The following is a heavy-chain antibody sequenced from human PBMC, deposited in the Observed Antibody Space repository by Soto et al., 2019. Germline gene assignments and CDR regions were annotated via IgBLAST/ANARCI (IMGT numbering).Heavy chain of an antibody. CDR1: GASISGFY. D-gene: IGHD1-1*01. Sequence: GTLSLTCTVSGASISGFYWSWIRKSSGKGLEWIGRIYATGTTDYNPSLKSRVMMSVDTSKKQFSLKLRSVTAADTAVYYCVRDGTKTLRDWFDPWGQGISVTVSS. V-gene: IGHV4-4*07. J-gene: IGHJ5*02. CDR3: VRDGTKTLRDWFDP. CDR2: IYATGTT.